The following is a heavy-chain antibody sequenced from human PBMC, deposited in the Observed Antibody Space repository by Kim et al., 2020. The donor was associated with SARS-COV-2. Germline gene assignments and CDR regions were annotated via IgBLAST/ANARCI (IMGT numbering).Heavy chain of an antibody. CDR3: AKVVVMDGYNYYYYYGMDV. CDR1: GFTFDTYA. D-gene: IGHD3-22*01. Sequence: GGSLRLSCVASGFTFDTYAMSWVRQAPGKGLEWVSVISGNGVNKFYADSVRGRLTVSRDNSKNTLYLQMNSLRDEDTALYYCAKVVVMDGYNYYYYYGMDVWGQGPAVSVSS. V-gene: IGHV3-23*01. J-gene: IGHJ6*02. CDR2: ISGNGVNK.